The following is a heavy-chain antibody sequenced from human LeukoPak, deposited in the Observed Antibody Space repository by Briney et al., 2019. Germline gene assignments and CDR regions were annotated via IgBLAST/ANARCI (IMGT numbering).Heavy chain of an antibody. V-gene: IGHV3-7*01. Sequence: PGGSLRLSCAASGFTFSSYWMTWVRQAPGKGLEWVANIKLDVSETYYVDSVRGRFTISRDNTKNSLYLQMDSLRAEDTAVYYCARKGNALDFWGQGTMVTVSS. CDR3: ARKGNALDF. CDR2: IKLDVSET. D-gene: IGHD3-10*01. CDR1: GFTFSSYW. J-gene: IGHJ3*01.